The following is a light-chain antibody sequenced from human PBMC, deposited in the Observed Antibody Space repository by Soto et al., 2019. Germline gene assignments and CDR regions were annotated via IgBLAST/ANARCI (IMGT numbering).Light chain of an antibody. Sequence: QSVLTQPPSVSEAPRQRVTISCSGSSSNIGNNAVNWYQQLPGKAPKLLIYYDDLLPSGVSDRFSGSKSGTSASLAISGRQSEDEADYYCAAWDDSLNGGVFGGGTKVTVL. CDR2: YDD. V-gene: IGLV1-36*01. J-gene: IGLJ3*02. CDR1: SSNIGNNA. CDR3: AAWDDSLNGGV.